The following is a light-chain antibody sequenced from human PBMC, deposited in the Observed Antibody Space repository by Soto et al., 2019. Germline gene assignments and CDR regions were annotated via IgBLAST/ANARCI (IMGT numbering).Light chain of an antibody. CDR1: RSKIGARYD. CDR2: SFN. CDR3: QSYDDSLSGSGV. V-gene: IGLV1-40*01. Sequence: QSVLTQPPSVSGAPGQTVTISCTGSRSKIGARYDIHWYQFLPGTAPKLLLYSFNKRPSGIPDRFSGSKSGTSASLAITGLQPEDEADYYCQSYDDSLSGSGVFGTGTKVTVL. J-gene: IGLJ1*01.